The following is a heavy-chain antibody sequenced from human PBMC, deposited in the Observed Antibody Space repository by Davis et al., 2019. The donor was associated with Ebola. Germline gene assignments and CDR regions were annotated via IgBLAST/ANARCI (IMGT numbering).Heavy chain of an antibody. CDR3: AGASFGYNSGWYADY. V-gene: IGHV1-3*01. D-gene: IGHD6-19*01. CDR1: GFILTNYA. J-gene: IGHJ4*02. Sequence: ASVKVSCKASGFILTNYAMHWVRQAPGQRLEWMGWVHGGNGNTKYSQRFQGRVTITTDTSASTVYLDLTSLRSDDTAVFYCAGASFGYNSGWYADYWGPGSLVTVSS. CDR2: VHGGNGNT.